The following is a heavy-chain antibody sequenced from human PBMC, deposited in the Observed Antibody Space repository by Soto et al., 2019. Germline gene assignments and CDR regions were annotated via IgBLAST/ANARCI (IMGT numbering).Heavy chain of an antibody. V-gene: IGHV3-64D*08. D-gene: IGHD6-19*01. Sequence: GGSLRLSCSASGFTFSSYAMHWVRQAPGKGLEYVSAISSNGGSTYYADSVKGRFTIPRDNSKNTLYLQMSSLRAEDTAVYYCVKDPVAVAGTLGDNWFDPWGQGTLVTVSS. J-gene: IGHJ5*02. CDR1: GFTFSSYA. CDR2: ISSNGGST. CDR3: VKDPVAVAGTLGDNWFDP.